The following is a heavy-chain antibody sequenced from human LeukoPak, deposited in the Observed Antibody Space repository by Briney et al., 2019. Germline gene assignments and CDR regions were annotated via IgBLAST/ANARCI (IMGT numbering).Heavy chain of an antibody. CDR3: AKDHHSSSWYETYYYYYMDV. Sequence: PGGSLRLSCAASGFTFSSYWMSWVRQAPGKGLEWVSAISGSGGSTYYADSVKGRFTISRDNSKNTLYLQMNSLRAEDTAVYYCAKDHHSSSWYETYYYYYMDVWGKGTTVTVSS. V-gene: IGHV3-23*01. J-gene: IGHJ6*03. D-gene: IGHD6-13*01. CDR1: GFTFSSYW. CDR2: ISGSGGST.